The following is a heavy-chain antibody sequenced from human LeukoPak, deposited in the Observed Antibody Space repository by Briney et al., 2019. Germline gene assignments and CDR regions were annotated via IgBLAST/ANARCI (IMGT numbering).Heavy chain of an antibody. Sequence: PSETLSLTCTVSGYSISSGYYWGWIRQPPGKGLEWIGNIYHSGSTYYNPSLKSRVTISVDTSKNQFSLKLSSVTAADTAVYYCARVSGISPFFWGQGTLVTVSS. CDR2: IYHSGST. CDR1: GYSISSGYY. CDR3: ARVSGISPFF. J-gene: IGHJ4*02. D-gene: IGHD1-1*01. V-gene: IGHV4-38-2*02.